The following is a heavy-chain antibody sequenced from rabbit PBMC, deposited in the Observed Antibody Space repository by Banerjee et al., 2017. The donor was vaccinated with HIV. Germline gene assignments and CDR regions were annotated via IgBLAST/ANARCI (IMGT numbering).Heavy chain of an antibody. CDR1: GFSLSDNYV. V-gene: IGHV1S40*01. J-gene: IGHJ6*01. Sequence: QSLEESGGDLVKPGASLTLTCTASGFSLSDNYVMCWVRQAPGKGLEWIACIYAGSSGSTDYASWAKGRFTISRSTSLNTVDLRMTSLTDADTATYFCARGYSGDGYPTTYIHLWGPGTLVTVS. CDR3: ARGYSGDGYPTTYIHL. D-gene: IGHD6-1*01. CDR2: IYAGSSGST.